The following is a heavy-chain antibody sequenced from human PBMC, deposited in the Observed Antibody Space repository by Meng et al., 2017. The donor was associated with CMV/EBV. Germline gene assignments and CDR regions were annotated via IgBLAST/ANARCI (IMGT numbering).Heavy chain of an antibody. V-gene: IGHV1-8*03. J-gene: IGHJ5*01. CDR1: GYTFTDYD. Sequence: ASVKVSCKASGYTFTDYDVNWLRQAAGQGLEWMGWMNPYSGNTGYAQKFQGRVTVTRNTSISTAYMELSSLRSEDTAAYYCARDLTGSTRGGRFDSWGQGTLVTVSS. D-gene: IGHD1-7*01. CDR3: ARDLTGSTRGGRFDS. CDR2: MNPYSGNT.